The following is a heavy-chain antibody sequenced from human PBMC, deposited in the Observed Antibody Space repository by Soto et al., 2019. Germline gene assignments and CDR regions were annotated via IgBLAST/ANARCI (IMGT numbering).Heavy chain of an antibody. Sequence: SVKVSCKASGGTFSSYAISWVRQAPGQGLEWMGGIIPIFGTANYAQKFQGRVTITADESTSTAYMELSSLRSEDTAVYYCARGNFDGYYYYGMDVWGQGTTVTVSS. D-gene: IGHD3-9*01. V-gene: IGHV1-69*13. CDR2: IIPIFGTA. CDR1: GGTFSSYA. J-gene: IGHJ6*02. CDR3: ARGNFDGYYYYGMDV.